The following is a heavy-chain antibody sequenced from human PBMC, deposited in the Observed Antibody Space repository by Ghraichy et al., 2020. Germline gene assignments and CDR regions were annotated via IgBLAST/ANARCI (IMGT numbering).Heavy chain of an antibody. CDR2: ISGYGGST. D-gene: IGHD6-13*01. Sequence: GGSLRLSCAASGFTFSAYAMSWVRQAPGKGLEWVSGISGYGGSTYYADSVRGRFTISRDNFKNTLYLEMNSLRAEDTAAYYCAHVAAATNFNYWGQGTLVTVSS. J-gene: IGHJ4*02. V-gene: IGHV3-23*01. CDR1: GFTFSAYA. CDR3: AHVAAATNFNY.